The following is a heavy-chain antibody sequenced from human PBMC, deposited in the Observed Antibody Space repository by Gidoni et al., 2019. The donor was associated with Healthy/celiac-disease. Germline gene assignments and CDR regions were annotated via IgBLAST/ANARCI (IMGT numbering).Heavy chain of an antibody. D-gene: IGHD2-21*01. J-gene: IGHJ6*03. CDR1: GFSFRSDA. CDR3: AKGIDVPPYYYYYMDV. V-gene: IGHV3-23*01. Sequence: EVQRLEFGGGLVQPGGSLRLPCAASGFSFRSDAMCWVRQAPGKGLVCVSAISGSGGSTYYADSVKGRFTISRDNSKNTLYLQMNSLRAEDTAVYYCAKGIDVPPYYYYYMDVWGKGTTVTVSS. CDR2: ISGSGGST.